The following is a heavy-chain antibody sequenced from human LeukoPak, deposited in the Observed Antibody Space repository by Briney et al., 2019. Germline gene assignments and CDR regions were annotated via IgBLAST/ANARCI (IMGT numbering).Heavy chain of an antibody. V-gene: IGHV4-38-2*02. CDR2: IYHSGST. CDR1: GYSISSGYY. Sequence: SETLSLTCTVSGYSISSGYYWGWIRQPPGKGLEWIGSIYHSGSTYYNPSLKSRVTISVDTSKNQFSLKLNSVTPEDTAVYYCAREQYSSGWYFRSRPRAWFDPWGQGTLVTVSS. D-gene: IGHD6-19*01. CDR3: AREQYSSGWYFRSRPRAWFDP. J-gene: IGHJ5*02.